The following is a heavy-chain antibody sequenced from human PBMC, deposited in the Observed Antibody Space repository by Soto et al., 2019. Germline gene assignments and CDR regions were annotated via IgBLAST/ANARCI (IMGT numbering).Heavy chain of an antibody. CDR1: GHTLNDLS. CDR2: INPEVEAA. J-gene: IGHJ4*02. Sequence: ASVKVSCKVSGHTLNDLSIHWVRQAPGKGLEWMGGINPEVEAANYAQRFQGRVTMTADESASTAYMELSSLRSEDTAVYYCAVSSTNYVLVMTTPLYFDYWAQGTLVTVS. D-gene: IGHD2-8*02. CDR3: AVSSTNYVLVMTTPLYFDY. V-gene: IGHV1-24*01.